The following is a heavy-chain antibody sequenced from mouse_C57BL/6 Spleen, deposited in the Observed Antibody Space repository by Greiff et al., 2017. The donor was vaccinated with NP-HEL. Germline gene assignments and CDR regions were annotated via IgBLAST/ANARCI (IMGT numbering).Heavy chain of an antibody. CDR1: GYAFSSSW. CDR3: ASNYYGSSPYYFDY. J-gene: IGHJ2*01. V-gene: IGHV1-82*01. CDR2: IYPGDGDT. D-gene: IGHD1-1*01. Sequence: QVQLQQSGPELVKPGASVKISCKASGYAFSSSWMNWVKQRPGKGLEWIGRIYPGDGDTNYNGKFKGKATLTADKSSSTAYMQLSSLTSEDSAVYFCASNYYGSSPYYFDYWGQGTTLTVSS.